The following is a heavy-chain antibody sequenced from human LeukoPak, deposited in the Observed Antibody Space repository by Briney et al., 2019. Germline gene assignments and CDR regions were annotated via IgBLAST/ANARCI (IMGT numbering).Heavy chain of an antibody. V-gene: IGHV4-34*01. Sequence: PSETLSLTCAVYGGSFSGYYWSWIRQPPGKGLEWLGEINHSGSTNYNPSLKSRVTISVDMSKNQFSLKLSSVTAADTAVYYCARGRSDYAKYYYYYYYMDVWGKGTTVTVSS. CDR3: ARGRSDYAKYYYYYYYMDV. CDR1: GGSFSGYY. CDR2: INHSGST. D-gene: IGHD5-12*01. J-gene: IGHJ6*03.